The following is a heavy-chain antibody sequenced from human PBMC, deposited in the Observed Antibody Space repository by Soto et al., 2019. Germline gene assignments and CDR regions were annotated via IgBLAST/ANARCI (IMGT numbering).Heavy chain of an antibody. CDR3: ARVSYGSGRRYYMDV. CDR1: GGSFSGYS. V-gene: IGHV4-34*01. CDR2: INHSGGT. D-gene: IGHD3-10*01. J-gene: IGHJ6*03. Sequence: SETLSLTCTVYGGSFSGYSWNWIRQPPGKGLEWIGEINHSGGTNYNPSLKSRVTISVDTSKNLFSLKLSSVTAADTAIYYCARVSYGSGRRYYMDVWGKGTTVTVSS.